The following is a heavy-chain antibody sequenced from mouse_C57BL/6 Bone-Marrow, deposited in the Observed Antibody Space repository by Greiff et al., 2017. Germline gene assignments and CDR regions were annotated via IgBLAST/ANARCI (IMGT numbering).Heavy chain of an antibody. CDR1: GYTFTSYW. V-gene: IGHV1-64*01. J-gene: IGHJ1*03. Sequence: VQLQQSGAELVKPGASVKLSCKASGYTFTSYWMHWVKQRPGQGLEWIGMIHPNSGSTNYNEKFKSKATLTVDKSSSTAYMQLSSLTSEDSAVYYCASYYGSSYPRYWYFDVWGTGTTVTVSS. CDR3: ASYYGSSYPRYWYFDV. CDR2: IHPNSGST. D-gene: IGHD1-1*01.